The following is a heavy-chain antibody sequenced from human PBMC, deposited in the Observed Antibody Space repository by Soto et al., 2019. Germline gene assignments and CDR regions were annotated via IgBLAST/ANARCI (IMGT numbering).Heavy chain of an antibody. CDR3: ARQRTITPRNHYYFDH. V-gene: IGHV3-33*01. Sequence: QVQLVESGGGVVQPGRSLRLSCAASGFTFSSYGMHWVRQAPGKGLECVAVIWYDGSNKYYADSVKGRFTISRDNSKNTLYLQMNSLRAEHTAVYYCARQRTITPRNHYYFDHWGQETLVNVSS. CDR1: GFTFSSYG. CDR2: IWYDGSNK. D-gene: IGHD4-4*01. J-gene: IGHJ4*02.